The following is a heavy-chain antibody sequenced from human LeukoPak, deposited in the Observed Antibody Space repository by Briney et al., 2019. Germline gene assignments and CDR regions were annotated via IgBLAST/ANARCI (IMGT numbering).Heavy chain of an antibody. D-gene: IGHD3-9*01. V-gene: IGHV3-23*01. CDR1: GFTFSSYA. CDR3: AKWGDYDVLTGYYVSDY. CDR2: ITGSGGNT. J-gene: IGHJ4*02. Sequence: GGSLRLSCAASGFTFSSYAMSWVRQAPGKGLEWVSAITGSGGNTYYADSVKGRFTISRDNSKNTLYLQMNSLRAEDTAVYYCAKWGDYDVLTGYYVSDYWGQGTLVTVSS.